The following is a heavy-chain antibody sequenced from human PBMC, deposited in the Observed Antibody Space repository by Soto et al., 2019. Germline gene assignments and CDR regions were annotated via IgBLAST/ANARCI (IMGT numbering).Heavy chain of an antibody. D-gene: IGHD3-22*01. CDR1: VYSXTVDR. CDR3: ARVVVSHYGMAV. CDR2: ISAYNGNT. Sequence: NGYLKASVYSXTVDRRRLLRQANGQGLEWMGWISAYNGNTNYAQKLKGRVTMTTDKSKSTAYMDLRRLRSDDPAVYYCARVVVSHYGMAVWGQGTTVTVS. V-gene: IGHV1-18*04. J-gene: IGHJ6*02.